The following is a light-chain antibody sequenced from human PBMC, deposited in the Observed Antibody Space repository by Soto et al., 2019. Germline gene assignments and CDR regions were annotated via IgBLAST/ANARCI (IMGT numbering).Light chain of an antibody. J-gene: IGLJ1*01. Sequence: QSALTQPASVSGSPGQPITISCTGTSGDIGSYNRVSWYQQHPGKAPKLIIYEVTDRPSGVSNRFSGSKSGNTASLTISGLQAEDEGEYYCSSYTNINTRACVFGTGTKPPS. CDR3: SSYTNINTRACV. CDR2: EVT. CDR1: SGDIGSYNR. V-gene: IGLV2-14*01.